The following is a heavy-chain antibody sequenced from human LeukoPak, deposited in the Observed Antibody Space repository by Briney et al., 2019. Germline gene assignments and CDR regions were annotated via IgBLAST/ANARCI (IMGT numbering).Heavy chain of an antibody. CDR1: GGSFSGYY. CDR2: INHSGST. J-gene: IGHJ4*02. V-gene: IGHV4-34*01. D-gene: IGHD3-10*01. Sequence: PSETLSLTCAVSGGSFSGYYWSWIRQPPGKGLEWIGEINHSGSTNYNPSLKSRVTISVNTSKNQFSLKLSSVTAADTAVYYCARVGADGSGFLFDYWGRGTLVTVSS. CDR3: ARVGADGSGFLFDY.